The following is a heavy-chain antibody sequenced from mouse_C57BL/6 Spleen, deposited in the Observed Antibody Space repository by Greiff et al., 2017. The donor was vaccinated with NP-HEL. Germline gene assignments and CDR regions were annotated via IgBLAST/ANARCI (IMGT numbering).Heavy chain of an antibody. J-gene: IGHJ1*03. D-gene: IGHD1-1*01. CDR2: ISNGGGST. CDR1: GFTFSDYY. Sequence: DVKLVESGGGLVQPGGSLKLSCAASGFTFSDYYMYWVRQTPEKRLEWVAYISNGGGSTYYPDTVKGRFTISRDNAKNTLYLQMSRLKSEDTAMYYCARRRYYYGTWYFDVWGTGTTVTVSS. CDR3: ARRRYYYGTWYFDV. V-gene: IGHV5-12*01.